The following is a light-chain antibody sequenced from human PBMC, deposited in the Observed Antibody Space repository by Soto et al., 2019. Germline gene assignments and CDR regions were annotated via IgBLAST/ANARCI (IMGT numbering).Light chain of an antibody. CDR2: GAF. V-gene: IGKV3-20*01. J-gene: IGKJ3*01. CDR3: QQYGSSPRT. CDR1: ESLITKA. Sequence: EIVLTQSPGTLSLSPGETATVSCRATESLITKALAWYQQKPGQAPRLLIYGAFTRDAAIPDRFNGSGSGTDFALTISRLELEDSAVYYCQQYGSSPRTFGPGTKVDIK.